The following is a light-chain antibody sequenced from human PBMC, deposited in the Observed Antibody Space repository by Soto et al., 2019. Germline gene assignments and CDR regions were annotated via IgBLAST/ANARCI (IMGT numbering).Light chain of an antibody. Sequence: DIQMTQSPSTLSASIGDRVTITCRASQSISSWLAWYQQKPGKAPKILIYKASTLESGVPSRFSGSGSGTDFTLTISSLQRDDFATYYCQQYYSYWTFGQGTKVEIK. J-gene: IGKJ1*01. CDR2: KAS. CDR1: QSISSW. V-gene: IGKV1-5*03. CDR3: QQYYSYWT.